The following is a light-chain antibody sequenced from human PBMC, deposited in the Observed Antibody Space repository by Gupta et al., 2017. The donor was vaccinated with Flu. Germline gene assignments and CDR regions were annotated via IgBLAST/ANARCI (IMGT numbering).Light chain of an antibody. CDR2: RDN. J-gene: IGLJ2*01. CDR1: NIGSRN. Sequence: TQPSSVSVALGQTARITCGGDNIGSRNVHWYQLRPGQAPVLVIYRDNKRPSDIPGRFSGSNSGDRATLTISTAEVGDEDDYYCQIWDYNTVVFGGGTKLTVV. V-gene: IGLV3-9*01. CDR3: QIWDYNTVV.